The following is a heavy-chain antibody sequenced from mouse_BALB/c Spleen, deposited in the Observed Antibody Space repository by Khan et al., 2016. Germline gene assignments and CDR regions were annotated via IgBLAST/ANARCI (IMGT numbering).Heavy chain of an antibody. CDR1: GFNIKDYY. J-gene: IGHJ4*01. V-gene: IGHV14-4*02. D-gene: IGHD2-1*01. Sequence: EVQLQESGAELVRSGALVKLSCTSSGFNIKDYYIHWVRQRPEQGLEWIGWIDPETGDTEYAPKFQGKATMTAHTSSNTAYLHLSSLTSEDTAVDYCNAGDGNYDALDYWGQGTSVTVSS. CDR3: NAGDGNYDALDY. CDR2: IDPETGDT.